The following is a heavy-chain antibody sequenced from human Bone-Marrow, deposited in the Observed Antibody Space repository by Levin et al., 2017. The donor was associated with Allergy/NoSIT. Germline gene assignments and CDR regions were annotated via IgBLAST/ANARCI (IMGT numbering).Heavy chain of an antibody. V-gene: IGHV3-20*04. D-gene: IGHD6-13*01. CDR3: ARGIVAATDGTSHQYCRMDV. CDR1: GFTFDDYG. J-gene: IGHJ6*01. Sequence: GGSLRLSCAASGFTFDDYGMSWVRQAPGKGLEWVSAINWNTGSTRYADSVKGRFTISRDSAKNSLYLQMNSLRVEDTALYYCARGIVAATDGTSHQYCRMDVWGQGTTVTVSS. CDR2: INWNTGST.